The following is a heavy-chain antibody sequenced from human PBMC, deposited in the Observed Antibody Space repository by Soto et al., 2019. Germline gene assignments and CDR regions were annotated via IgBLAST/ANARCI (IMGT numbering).Heavy chain of an antibody. D-gene: IGHD3-9*01. CDR3: ARDHYVYDILTGYGYYYGMDV. CDR2: IYYSGST. J-gene: IGHJ6*02. Sequence: SETLSLTCTVSGGSISSSSYYWGWIRQPPGKGLEWIGSIYYSGSTYYNPSLKSRVTISVDTSKNQFSLKLSSVTAADTAVYYCARDHYVYDILTGYGYYYGMDVWGQGTTVTVSS. CDR1: GGSISSSSYY. V-gene: IGHV4-39*02.